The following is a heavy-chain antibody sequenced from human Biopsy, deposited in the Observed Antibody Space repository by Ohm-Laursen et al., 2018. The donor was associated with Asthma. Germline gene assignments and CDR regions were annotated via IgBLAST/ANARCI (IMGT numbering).Heavy chain of an antibody. V-gene: IGHV4-30-2*01. CDR2: IYHSGST. Sequence: TLSLTCAVSGGSISSGGYSWSCIRQPPGKGLEWIGYIYHSGSTYYNPSLKSRVTISVDRSKNQFSLKLRSVTAADTAVYYCARVKDGYNFDYWGQGTLVTVSS. J-gene: IGHJ4*02. D-gene: IGHD5-24*01. CDR3: ARVKDGYNFDY. CDR1: GGSISSGGYS.